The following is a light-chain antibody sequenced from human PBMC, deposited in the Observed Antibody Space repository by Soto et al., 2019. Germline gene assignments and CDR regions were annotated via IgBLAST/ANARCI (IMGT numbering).Light chain of an antibody. V-gene: IGKV1-5*03. CDR2: KAS. J-gene: IGKJ1*01. CDR1: QRINDW. CDR3: RLYKTCSRS. Sequence: DIQMTQSPSTLSASVGDRVTITCRANQRINDWLAWSQQKPGKAPKLQIYKASILESGVTSRFSGSGSGTDLTLTISSAQADDIATDDRRLYKTCSRSLGQWTKVDIK.